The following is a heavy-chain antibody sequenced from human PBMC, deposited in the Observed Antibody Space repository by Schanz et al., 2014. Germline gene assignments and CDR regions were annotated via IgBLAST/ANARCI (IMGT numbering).Heavy chain of an antibody. Sequence: EVQLVESGGGLVQPGGSLTLSCAASGFTFSSYLMSWVRQAPGKGLEWVSGIGGSGGSTDYADSVKGRFTISRDNSKNTVHLQMNSLRAEDTAMYYCARRVPYSFGLDVWGQGATVTVSS. V-gene: IGHV3-23*04. CDR3: ARRVPYSFGLDV. CDR2: IGGSGGST. CDR1: GFTFSSYL. D-gene: IGHD1-1*01. J-gene: IGHJ6*02.